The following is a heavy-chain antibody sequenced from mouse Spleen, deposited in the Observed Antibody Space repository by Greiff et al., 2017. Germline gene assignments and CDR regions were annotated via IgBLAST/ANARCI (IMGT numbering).Heavy chain of an antibody. Sequence: QVQLQQSGPGLVAPSQSLSITCTVSGFSLTSYAISWVRQPPGKGLEWLGVIWTGGGTNYNSALKSRLSISKDNSKSQVFLKMNSLQTDDTARYYCARRITTVPYYAMDYWGQGTSVTVSS. CDR2: IWTGGGT. D-gene: IGHD1-1*01. CDR3: ARRITTVPYYAMDY. J-gene: IGHJ4*01. V-gene: IGHV2-9-1*01. CDR1: GFSLTSYA.